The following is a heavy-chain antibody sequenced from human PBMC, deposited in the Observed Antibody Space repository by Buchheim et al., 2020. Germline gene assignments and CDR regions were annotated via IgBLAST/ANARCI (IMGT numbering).Heavy chain of an antibody. CDR2: IWYDGSNK. CDR1: GFTFNSYG. CDR3: ARDYHSSGWYVWAY. J-gene: IGHJ4*02. V-gene: IGHV3-33*01. Sequence: QVQLVESGGGVVQPGRSLRLSCAASGFTFNSYGMHWVRQAPGKGLEWVAVIWYDGSNKYYADSVKGRFTISRDNSKNTLYLQMNSLRAEDTAVYYCARDYHSSGWYVWAYWGQGTL. D-gene: IGHD6-19*01.